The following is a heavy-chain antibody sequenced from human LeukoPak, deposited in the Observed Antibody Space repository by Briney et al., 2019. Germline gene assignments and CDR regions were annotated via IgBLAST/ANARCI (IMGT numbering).Heavy chain of an antibody. CDR3: ARDYGGSSPFDY. CDR2: ISSSGSII. CDR1: GFTFSSYE. Sequence: GGSLRLSCAASGFTFSSYEMHWVRQAPGKGLEWVSYISSSGSIIYYADSVKGRFTISRDNAKNSLYLQMNSLRAEDTAVYYCARDYGGSSPFDYWGQGTLVTVSS. V-gene: IGHV3-48*03. D-gene: IGHD4-23*01. J-gene: IGHJ4*02.